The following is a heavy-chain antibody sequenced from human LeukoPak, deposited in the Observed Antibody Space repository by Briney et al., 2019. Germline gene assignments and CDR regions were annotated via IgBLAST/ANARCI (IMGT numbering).Heavy chain of an antibody. Sequence: PSETLSLTCTVSGGSISSHYWSWIRQPPGKGLEWIGYIYYSGSTNYNPSLKSRVTISVDTSKNQFSLKLSSVTAADTAVYYCAREEALRFDYWGQGTLVTVSS. CDR1: GGSISSHY. V-gene: IGHV4-59*11. D-gene: IGHD4-17*01. CDR3: AREEALRFDY. CDR2: IYYSGST. J-gene: IGHJ4*02.